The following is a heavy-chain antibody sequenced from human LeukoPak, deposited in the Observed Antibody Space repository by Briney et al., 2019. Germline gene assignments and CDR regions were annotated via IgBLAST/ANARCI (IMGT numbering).Heavy chain of an antibody. CDR1: GFTFSSYG. V-gene: IGHV3-30*18. J-gene: IGHJ4*02. Sequence: PGGSLRLSCAASGFTFSSYGMHWVRQAPGKGLEWVAVISYDGSNKYYADSVKGRFTISRDNSKNTLYLQMNSLRAEDTAVYYCAKDRAIVGATRGRNDYWGQGTLVTVSS. CDR2: ISYDGSNK. CDR3: AKDRAIVGATRGRNDY. D-gene: IGHD1-26*01.